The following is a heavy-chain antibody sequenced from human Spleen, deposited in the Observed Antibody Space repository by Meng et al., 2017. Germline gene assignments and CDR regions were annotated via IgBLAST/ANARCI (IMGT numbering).Heavy chain of an antibody. Sequence: QVEPRRWGPGLLKPSETLSLTCAVYGGSFSGYYWSWIRQPPGKGLEWIGEINHSGSTNYNPSLKSRVTISVDTSKNQFSLKLSSVTAADTAVYYCARPGGELGIHNWFDPWGQGTLVTVSS. CDR1: GGSFSGYY. D-gene: IGHD7-27*01. J-gene: IGHJ5*02. V-gene: IGHV4-34*01. CDR3: ARPGGELGIHNWFDP. CDR2: INHSGST.